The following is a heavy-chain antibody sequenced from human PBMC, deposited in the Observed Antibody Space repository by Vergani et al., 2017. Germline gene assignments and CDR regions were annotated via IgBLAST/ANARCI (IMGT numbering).Heavy chain of an antibody. J-gene: IGHJ6*03. V-gene: IGHV4-34*01. CDR3: ARVNTETNGHLYYYYYMDV. CDR2: IDNTGRP. CDR1: GGSFTSYH. Sequence: QVQLQQWGGGLLKPSETLSLTCVVNGGSFTSYHWTWIRQSPGEGLEWVGDIDNTGRPYYSPSLKCRLTMSVDKSRNQFSLTLNSVTATDTAIYFCARVNTETNGHLYYYYYMDVWGQGTAVTVS. D-gene: IGHD4-11*01.